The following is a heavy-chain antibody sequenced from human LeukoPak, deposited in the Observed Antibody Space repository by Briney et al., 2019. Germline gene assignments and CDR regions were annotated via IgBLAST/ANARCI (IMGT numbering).Heavy chain of an antibody. D-gene: IGHD3-16*02. Sequence: SQILSLTCAISGDSVSNNSVAWNWIRHSPSRGLEWLGRTYYRSKWYNDYAVSVKSRITINPETAKNQFSLQLNSVTPEDTAVYYCARGFELITFGGAIGKLNWFDSWGQGTLVTVSS. CDR2: TYYRSKWYN. J-gene: IGHJ5*01. CDR3: ARGFELITFGGAIGKLNWFDS. V-gene: IGHV6-1*01. CDR1: GDSVSNNSVA.